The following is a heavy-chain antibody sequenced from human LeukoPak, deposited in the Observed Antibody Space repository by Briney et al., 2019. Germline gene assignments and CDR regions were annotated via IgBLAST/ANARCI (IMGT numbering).Heavy chain of an antibody. CDR2: FDPENGEI. V-gene: IGHV1-24*01. J-gene: IGHJ4*02. CDR3: STDAGYCNSTTCSYYFDY. CDR1: GYTLTELS. D-gene: IGHD3-9*01. Sequence: ASVKVSCKVSGYTLTELSIHWVRQAPGEGLEWMGGFDPENGEIIYAQKFQGRVTMTEDRSGDTAYMQLSSLRSEDTAVYYCSTDAGYCNSTTCSYYFDYWGQGTLVTVSS.